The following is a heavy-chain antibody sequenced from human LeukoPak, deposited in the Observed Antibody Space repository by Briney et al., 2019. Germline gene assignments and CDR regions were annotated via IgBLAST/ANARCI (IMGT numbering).Heavy chain of an antibody. CDR2: ISSNGGST. D-gene: IGHD6-13*01. CDR3: AREPAAAGPYYYGMDV. J-gene: IGHJ6*02. V-gene: IGHV3-64*01. Sequence: PGGSLRLSCAASGFTFSSYAMHWVRQAPGKGLEYVSAISSNGGSTYYANSVKGRFTISRDNSKNTLYLQMNSLRAEDTAVYYCAREPAAAGPYYYGMDVWGQGTTVTVSS. CDR1: GFTFSSYA.